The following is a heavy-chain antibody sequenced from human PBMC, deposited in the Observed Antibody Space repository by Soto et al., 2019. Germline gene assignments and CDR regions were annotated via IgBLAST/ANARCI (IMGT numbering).Heavy chain of an antibody. Sequence: QVQLQESGPGLVKPSETLSLTCTVSGGSISSYYWSWIRQPPGKGLEWIGYIYYSGSTNYNPSLKSRVTISVDTSKHQFSLKLSSVTAADTAVYYCARHGGPRDYYGSGSYRYFDYWGQGTLVTVSS. V-gene: IGHV4-59*08. D-gene: IGHD3-10*01. J-gene: IGHJ4*02. CDR2: IYYSGST. CDR1: GGSISSYY. CDR3: ARHGGPRDYYGSGSYRYFDY.